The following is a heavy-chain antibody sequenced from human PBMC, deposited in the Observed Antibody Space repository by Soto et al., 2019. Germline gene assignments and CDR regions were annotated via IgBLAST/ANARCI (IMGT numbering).Heavy chain of an antibody. CDR1: GYTFTNYG. CDR2: INTHNGKT. D-gene: IGHD3-9*01. Sequence: ASVKVSCKASGYTFTNYGVSWVRRAPGQGLEWMGWINTHNGKTYYIQKVQGRVTMTTDTSTSTAYMELRSLTSDDTAVYFCARDSYGIYEYWGPGTLVTVSS. CDR3: ARDSYGIYEY. J-gene: IGHJ4*01. V-gene: IGHV1-18*01.